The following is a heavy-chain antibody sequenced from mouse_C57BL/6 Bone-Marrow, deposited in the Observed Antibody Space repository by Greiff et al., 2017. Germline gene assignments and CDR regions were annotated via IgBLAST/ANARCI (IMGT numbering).Heavy chain of an antibody. CDR1: GYTFTSYG. J-gene: IGHJ1*03. Sequence: LVESGAELARPGASVKLSCKASGYTFTSYGISWVKQRTGQGLEWIGEIYPRSGNTYYNEKFKGKATLTADKSSSTAYMELRSLTSEDSAVYFCAHLLRFWYFDVWGTGTTVTVSS. D-gene: IGHD1-1*01. V-gene: IGHV1-81*01. CDR3: AHLLRFWYFDV. CDR2: IYPRSGNT.